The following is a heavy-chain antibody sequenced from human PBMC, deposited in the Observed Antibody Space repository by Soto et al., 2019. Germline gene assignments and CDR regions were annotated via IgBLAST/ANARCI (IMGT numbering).Heavy chain of an antibody. V-gene: IGHV1-3*01. CDR2: INAGYGNT. CDR3: ARDTGDGTFDF. CDR1: GYTFSSYA. J-gene: IGHJ4*02. Sequence: QVHLVQSGAEVRKPGASVKVSCKASGYTFSSYAMHWVRQVPGQRLEWMGWINAGYGNTKSSQKFQDRVTISRDTSASTAYMELTSLRSEDTAVYYCARDTGDGTFDFWGQGTLVTVSS. D-gene: IGHD7-27*01.